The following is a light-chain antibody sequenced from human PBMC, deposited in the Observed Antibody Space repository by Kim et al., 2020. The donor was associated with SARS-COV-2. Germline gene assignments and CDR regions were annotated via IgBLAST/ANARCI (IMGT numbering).Light chain of an antibody. CDR2: YDS. V-gene: IGLV3-21*04. CDR1: NIGSKS. CDR3: QVWDSSSDHPV. Sequence: SYELTQPPSVSVAPGKTARITCGGNNIGSKSVNWYQQKPGQAPVLVIYYDSDRPSGIPERFSGSNYGNTATLTISRVEDGDEADYYCQVWDSSSDHPVYGGGTKLTV. J-gene: IGLJ3*02.